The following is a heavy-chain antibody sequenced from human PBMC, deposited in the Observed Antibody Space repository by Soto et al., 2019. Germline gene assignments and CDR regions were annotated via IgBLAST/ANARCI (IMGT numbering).Heavy chain of an antibody. CDR2: IKSKTDGGTT. CDR1: GFTFSNAW. V-gene: IGHV3-15*07. CDR3: TTQPYCSGGSCPFDY. Sequence: PGGSLRLSCAASGFTFSNAWMNWVRQAPGKGLEWVGRIKSKTDGGTTDYAAPVKGRFTISRDDSKNTLYLQMNSLKTEDTAVYYCTTQPYCSGGSCPFDYWGQGTLVTVSS. J-gene: IGHJ4*02. D-gene: IGHD2-15*01.